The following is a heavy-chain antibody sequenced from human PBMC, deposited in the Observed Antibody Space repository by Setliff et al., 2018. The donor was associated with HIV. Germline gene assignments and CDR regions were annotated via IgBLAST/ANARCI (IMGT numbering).Heavy chain of an antibody. CDR2: IDYSGST. D-gene: IGHD5-12*01. CDR3: ARERRGGYSGYVSHCFFDL. Sequence: PSETLSLTCTVSGGSISSYYWNWIRQPPGKGLEWIGYIDYSGSTNYNTSLRSRVTISLDTSKNQFSLKMSTVTAADTAVYYCARERRGGYSGYVSHCFFDLWGRGTLVTVSS. J-gene: IGHJ2*01. V-gene: IGHV4-59*01. CDR1: GGSISSYY.